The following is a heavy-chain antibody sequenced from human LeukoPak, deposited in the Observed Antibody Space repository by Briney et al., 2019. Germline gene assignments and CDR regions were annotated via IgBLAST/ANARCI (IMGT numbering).Heavy chain of an antibody. J-gene: IGHJ4*02. CDR1: Y. CDR2: INHSGST. CDR3: AFSLVATFDY. V-gene: IGHV4-34*01. Sequence: YXSWIRQPPGKGLEWVGEINHSGSTNYNPSLKSRVTISVDTSKNQFSLKLSSVTAADTAVYYCAFSLVATFDYWGQGTLVTVSS.